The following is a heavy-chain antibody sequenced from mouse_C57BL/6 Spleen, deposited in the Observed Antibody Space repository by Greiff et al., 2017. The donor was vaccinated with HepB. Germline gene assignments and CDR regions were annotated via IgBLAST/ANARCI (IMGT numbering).Heavy chain of an antibody. V-gene: IGHV1-82*01. D-gene: IGHD3-2*02. J-gene: IGHJ2*01. CDR1: GYAFSSSW. CDR2: IYPGDGDT. CDR3: ARKGRTAQALDY. Sequence: VQLQQSGAELMKPGASVKLSCKASGYAFSSSWMNWVKQRPGKGLEWIGRIYPGDGDTNYNGKFKGKATLTADKSSSTAYMQLSSLTSEDSAVYFCARKGRTAQALDYWGQGTTLTVSS.